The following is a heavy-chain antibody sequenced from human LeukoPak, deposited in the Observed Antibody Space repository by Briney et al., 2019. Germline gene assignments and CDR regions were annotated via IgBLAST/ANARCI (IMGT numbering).Heavy chain of an antibody. CDR1: GGTFNNSA. CDR3: ARDLGGEPGFDY. Sequence: SVKVSCKTSGGTFNNSAISWVRQAPGQGLDWLGGIMPLFGTAGYAQKFQGRVTITKDESTRTVYLELTSLTSDDTAVYYCARDLGGEPGFDYWGQGTLVTVSS. J-gene: IGHJ4*02. CDR2: IMPLFGTA. V-gene: IGHV1-69*05. D-gene: IGHD3-10*01.